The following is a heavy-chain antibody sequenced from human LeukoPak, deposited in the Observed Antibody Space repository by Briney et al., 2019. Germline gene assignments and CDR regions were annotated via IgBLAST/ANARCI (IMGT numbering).Heavy chain of an antibody. D-gene: IGHD3-9*01. V-gene: IGHV3-23*01. CDR2: ISGSGGST. Sequence: GGSLRLSCAASGFTFSSYGMSWVRQAPGKGLEWVSAISGSGGSTYYADSVKGRFTISRDNAKNSLYLQMNSLRAEDTAVYYCARVAYFDWLFSADYWGQGTLVTVSS. J-gene: IGHJ4*02. CDR3: ARVAYFDWLFSADY. CDR1: GFTFSSYG.